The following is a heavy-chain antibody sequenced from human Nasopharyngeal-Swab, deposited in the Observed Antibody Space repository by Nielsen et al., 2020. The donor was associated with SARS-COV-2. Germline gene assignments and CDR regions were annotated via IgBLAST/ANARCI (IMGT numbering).Heavy chain of an antibody. CDR2: IYSGGST. V-gene: IGHV3-53*01. J-gene: IGHJ4*02. CDR1: GFTVSSNY. Sequence: GESLKISCAASGFTVSSNYMSWVRQAPGKGLEWASVIYSGGSTYYADSVKGRFTISRDNSKNTLYLQMNSLRAEDTAVYYCARDPPSYCSGGSCYSDYWGQGTLVTVSS. CDR3: ARDPPSYCSGGSCYSDY. D-gene: IGHD2-15*01.